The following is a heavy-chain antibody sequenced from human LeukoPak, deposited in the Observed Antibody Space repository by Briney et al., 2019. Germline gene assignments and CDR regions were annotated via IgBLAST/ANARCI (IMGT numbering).Heavy chain of an antibody. CDR3: ARDPPVAGSYYYYMDV. J-gene: IGHJ6*03. CDR2: ISAYNGNT. D-gene: IGHD6-19*01. CDR1: GYTFTNYH. V-gene: IGHV1-18*01. Sequence: ASVTVSCKASGYTFTNYHISWVRQAPGQGLEWMGWISAYNGNTNYAQKLQGRVTMTTDTSTSTAYMELRSLRSDDTAVYYCARDPPVAGSYYYYMDVWGKGTTVTVSS.